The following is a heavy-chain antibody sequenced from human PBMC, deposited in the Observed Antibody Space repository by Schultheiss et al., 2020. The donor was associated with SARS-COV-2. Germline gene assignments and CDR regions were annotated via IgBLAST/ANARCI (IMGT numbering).Heavy chain of an antibody. CDR1: GFTFSSYS. CDR3: ARGRIVLMVYTRPFDP. CDR2: ISSSSSYI. J-gene: IGHJ5*02. D-gene: IGHD2-8*01. V-gene: IGHV3-21*01. Sequence: GGSLRLSCAASGFTFSSYSMNWVRQALGKGLEWVSSISSSSSYIYYADSVKGRFTISRDNAKNTLYLQMNSLRAEDTAVYYCARGRIVLMVYTRPFDPWGQGTLVTVSS.